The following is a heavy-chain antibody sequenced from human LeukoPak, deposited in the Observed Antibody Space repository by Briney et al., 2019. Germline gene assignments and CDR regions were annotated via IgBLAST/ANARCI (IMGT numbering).Heavy chain of an antibody. CDR3: AGRDGYNYYYAMDV. CDR1: VYTFTSYD. J-gene: IGHJ6*02. D-gene: IGHD5-24*01. CDR2: INPSGGST. Sequence: ASVKVSFKSSVYTFTSYDMHWVRQAPGQGLEWMGIINPSGGSTSYAQKFQGRVTMTRDTSTSTVYMDLSSLRSEDTAVYYCAGRDGYNYYYAMDVWGQGTTVTVSS. V-gene: IGHV1-46*01.